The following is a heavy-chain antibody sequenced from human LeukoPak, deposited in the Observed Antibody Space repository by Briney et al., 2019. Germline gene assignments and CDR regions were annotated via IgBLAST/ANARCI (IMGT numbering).Heavy chain of an antibody. CDR2: INPNSGGT. CDR1: GYTFTGYY. J-gene: IGHJ4*02. D-gene: IGHD3-16*01. Sequence: ASVKVSCKASGYTFTGYYMHWVRRAPGQGLEWMGWINPNSGGTNYAQKFQGRVTMTRDTSISTAYMELSRLRSDDTAVYYCARDRVSAYIGGDRAFDYWGQGTLVTVSS. CDR3: ARDRVSAYIGGDRAFDY. V-gene: IGHV1-2*02.